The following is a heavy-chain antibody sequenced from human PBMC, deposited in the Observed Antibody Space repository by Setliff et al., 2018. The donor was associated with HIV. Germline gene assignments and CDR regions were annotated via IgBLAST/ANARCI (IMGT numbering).Heavy chain of an antibody. J-gene: IGHJ5*02. V-gene: IGHV1-69*05. D-gene: IGHD2-2*01. CDR2: IIPIFGTA. CDR1: GGTFSSYV. CDR3: AGGVPAAILFTNWFDP. Sequence: SVKVSCKASGGTFSSYVISWVRQDPGQGLEWMGGIIPIFGTANYAQKFQGRVTITTDESTSTAYMELSSLRSEDTAVYYCAGGVPAAILFTNWFDPWGQGTLGAVSS.